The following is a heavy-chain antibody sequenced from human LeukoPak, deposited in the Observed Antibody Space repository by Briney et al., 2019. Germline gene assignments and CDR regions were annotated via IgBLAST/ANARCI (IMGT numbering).Heavy chain of an antibody. Sequence: GASVKVSCKAAGYTFTSYYMHWMRQAPGQGPEWMGIINPRGGSTDYAQKFQGRITMTSDTSTSTVYMELNSLRSDDTAVYFCARDAPSITIFGVVIIHNWFDPWGQGTQVTVSS. CDR1: GYTFTSYY. CDR2: INPRGGST. D-gene: IGHD3-3*01. CDR3: ARDAPSITIFGVVIIHNWFDP. J-gene: IGHJ5*02. V-gene: IGHV1-46*01.